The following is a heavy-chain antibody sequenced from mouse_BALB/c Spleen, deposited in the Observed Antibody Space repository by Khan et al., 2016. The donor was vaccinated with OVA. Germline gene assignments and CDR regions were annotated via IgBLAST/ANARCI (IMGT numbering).Heavy chain of an antibody. CDR1: GYTFTSYW. CDR2: INPTSGYT. J-gene: IGHJ2*01. V-gene: IGHV1-7*01. Sequence: QVQLKESGAELAKPGASVKMSCTASGYTFTSYWMHWIKQRPGQGLEWIGYINPTSGYTDYNQKFKDKATLTADKSSSTAYMQLSSLTSDDSAVYYCARDRMDYWGQGTALTVSS. CDR3: ARDRMDY.